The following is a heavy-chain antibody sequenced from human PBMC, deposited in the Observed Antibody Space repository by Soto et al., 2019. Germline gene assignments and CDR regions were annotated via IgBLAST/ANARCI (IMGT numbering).Heavy chain of an antibody. CDR1: GGSFSGYY. Sequence: PSETLFLTCAVYGGSFSGYYWSWIRQPPGKGLEWIGEINHSGSTNYNPSLKSRVTISVDTSKNQFSLKLSSVTAADTAVYYCARLYLIAAAGYWYFDLWGRGTLVTVSS. V-gene: IGHV4-34*01. CDR2: INHSGST. D-gene: IGHD6-13*01. J-gene: IGHJ2*01. CDR3: ARLYLIAAAGYWYFDL.